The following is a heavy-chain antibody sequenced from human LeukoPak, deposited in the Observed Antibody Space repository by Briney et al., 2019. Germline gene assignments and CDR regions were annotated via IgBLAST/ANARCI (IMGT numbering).Heavy chain of an antibody. CDR3: AKRYGSSGFNWFVP. CDR2: ISGDGDST. J-gene: IGHJ5*02. D-gene: IGHD6-19*01. CDR1: GFTFSNYA. Sequence: GGSLRLSCAASGFTFSNYALSWVRQAPGKGLEWVSTISGDGDSTYYAASVKGRFTISRDNSKNTMFLHMNSLRAEDTALYYCAKRYGSSGFNWFVPWGQGTLVTVSS. V-gene: IGHV3-23*01.